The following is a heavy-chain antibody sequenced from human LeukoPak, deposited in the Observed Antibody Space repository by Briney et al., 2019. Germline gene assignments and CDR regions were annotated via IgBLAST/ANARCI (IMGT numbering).Heavy chain of an antibody. CDR1: GFIFSTYS. CDR2: INWNGGST. J-gene: IGHJ4*02. Sequence: PGGSLRLSCAASGFIFSTYSMNWVRQAPGKGLEWVSGINWNGGSTVYADSVKGRFTISRDNAKNSLYLQMNSLRAEDTALYHCARVRYDSSGYYFDYWGQGTLVTVSS. V-gene: IGHV3-20*01. CDR3: ARVRYDSSGYYFDY. D-gene: IGHD3-22*01.